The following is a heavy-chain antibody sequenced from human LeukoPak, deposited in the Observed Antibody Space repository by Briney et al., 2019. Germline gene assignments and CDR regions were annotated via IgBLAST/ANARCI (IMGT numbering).Heavy chain of an antibody. CDR2: ISYDGRNK. J-gene: IGHJ4*02. CDR3: AKDTRIVVPAVITGNFDY. Sequence: PGRSLRLSCAASGFSFSSYGMHWVRQAPGKGLEWVAVISYDGRNKYYADSVKGRFTISRDNSKNTLYLQMNSLRAEDTAVYYCAKDTRIVVPAVITGNFDYWGQGTLVTVSS. V-gene: IGHV3-30*18. CDR1: GFSFSSYG. D-gene: IGHD2-2*01.